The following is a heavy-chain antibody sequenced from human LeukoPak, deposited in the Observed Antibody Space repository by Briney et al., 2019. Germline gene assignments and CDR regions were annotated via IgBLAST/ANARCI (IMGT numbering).Heavy chain of an antibody. CDR1: GYTFTAQY. J-gene: IGHJ5*02. Sequence: GASVKVSCKASGYTFTAQYMHWLRQAPGQGLEWMGWINPNNGDTKYAQSLLGRVIMTRDMSTTTAYMELRSLRSDDTAVYYCARSSVTIGDWFDPWGQGTLVTVSS. CDR2: INPNNGDT. V-gene: IGHV1-2*02. D-gene: IGHD3-22*01. CDR3: ARSSVTIGDWFDP.